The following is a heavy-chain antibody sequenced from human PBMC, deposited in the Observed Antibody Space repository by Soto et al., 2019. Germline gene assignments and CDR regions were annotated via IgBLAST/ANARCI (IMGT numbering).Heavy chain of an antibody. Sequence: GGSLRLSCAASGFTFSSYGMHWVRQAPGKGLEWVAVIWYDGSNKYYADSVKGRFTISRDNSKNTLYLQMNSLRAEDTAVYYCASKVATTPRPKYGMDVWGQGTTVTVSS. CDR1: GFTFSSYG. CDR2: IWYDGSNK. J-gene: IGHJ6*02. D-gene: IGHD5-12*01. CDR3: ASKVATTPRPKYGMDV. V-gene: IGHV3-33*01.